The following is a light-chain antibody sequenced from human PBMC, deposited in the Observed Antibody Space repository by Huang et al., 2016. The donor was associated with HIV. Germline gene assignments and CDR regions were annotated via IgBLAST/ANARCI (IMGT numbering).Light chain of an antibody. Sequence: IQMTQSPSSLSASVGDRGTITCRASQSIDGSLNWYQQKPGKAPKLLISSASTLHTAVPPRFSGSGSGTDYTLIIDNLQPDDFATYFCQQSYSTLITFGQGSRLDTK. CDR3: QQSYSTLIT. V-gene: IGKV1-39*01. CDR2: SAS. J-gene: IGKJ5*01. CDR1: QSIDGS.